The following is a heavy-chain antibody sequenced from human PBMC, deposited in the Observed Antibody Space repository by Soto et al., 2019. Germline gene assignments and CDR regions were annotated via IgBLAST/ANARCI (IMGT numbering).Heavy chain of an antibody. V-gene: IGHV4-34*01. CDR1: GGSFSGYY. Sequence: PSETLSLTCAVYGGSFSGYYWSWIRQPPGKGLEWIGEINHSGSTNYNPSLKSRVTISVDTSKNQFSLKLSSVTAADTAVYYCARVRAEHYYYYGMDVWGQGTTVTVSS. CDR3: ARVRAEHYYYYGMDV. CDR2: INHSGST. J-gene: IGHJ6*02. D-gene: IGHD3-10*01.